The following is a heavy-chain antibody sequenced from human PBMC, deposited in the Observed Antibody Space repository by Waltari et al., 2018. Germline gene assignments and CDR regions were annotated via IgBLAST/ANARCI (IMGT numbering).Heavy chain of an antibody. Sequence: EVQLLESGGGLVQPGGSLRLSCAASGFTFSSFSMTWVRQAPGKGLEWVSTICGDGHVTFYADAVKGRFTTSRDNSRSTVYLQMNSLRADDTAVYYCAKMGLMVYARPDVWGQGTLVTVSS. D-gene: IGHD2-8*01. CDR1: GFTFSSFS. V-gene: IGHV3-23*01. CDR3: AKMGLMVYARPDV. CDR2: ICGDGHVT. J-gene: IGHJ4*02.